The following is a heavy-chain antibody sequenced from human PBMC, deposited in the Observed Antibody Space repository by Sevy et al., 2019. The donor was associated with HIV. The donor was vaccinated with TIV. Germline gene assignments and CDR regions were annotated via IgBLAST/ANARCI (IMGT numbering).Heavy chain of an antibody. D-gene: IGHD2-8*01. V-gene: IGHV3-21*01. CDR1: GFTFRSYS. CDR2: ISTESTYI. J-gene: IGHJ6*02. CDR3: ARINCTNGVCFQGYYYYAMDV. Sequence: GGSLRLSCAASGFTFRSYSMNWVRQAPGKGVEWISSISTESTYIYYADSLKGRFTISRDNAKNSLFLQMNSLRAEDTAVYYCARINCTNGVCFQGYYYYAMDVWGQGTTVTVSS.